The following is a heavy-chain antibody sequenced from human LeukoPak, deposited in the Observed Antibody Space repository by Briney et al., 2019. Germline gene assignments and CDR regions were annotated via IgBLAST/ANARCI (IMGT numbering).Heavy chain of an antibody. D-gene: IGHD6-13*01. J-gene: IGHJ4*02. Sequence: GGSLRLSCAASGFTFNNYAMSWVRQAPGKGLEWVSAISGSGGSTYYADSVKGRFTTSRDNSKNTLYLQMNSLRAEDTAVYCCASSNSSSWSFDYWGQGTLVTVSS. CDR2: ISGSGGST. CDR1: GFTFNNYA. V-gene: IGHV3-23*01. CDR3: ASSNSSSWSFDY.